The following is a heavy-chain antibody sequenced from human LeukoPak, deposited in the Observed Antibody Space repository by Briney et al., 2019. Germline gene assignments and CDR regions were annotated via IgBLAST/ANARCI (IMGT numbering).Heavy chain of an antibody. Sequence: PSETLSLTCGVYGGSFSGYYWNWVRQAPGKRLEWVSHISSSSSTRYYADSVKGRFTLSRDNAKNSLYLQMNSLRAEDTAVYYCARAGFTFSDYFGSFFDYWGQGTLVTVSS. CDR1: GGSFSGYY. CDR2: ISSSSSTR. J-gene: IGHJ4*02. D-gene: IGHD3-10*01. V-gene: IGHV3-48*01. CDR3: ARAGFTFSDYFGSFFDY.